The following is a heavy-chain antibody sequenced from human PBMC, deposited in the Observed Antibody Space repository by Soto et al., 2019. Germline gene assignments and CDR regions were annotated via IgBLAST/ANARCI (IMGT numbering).Heavy chain of an antibody. CDR2: ISGSGGST. Sequence: GGSLRLSCAASGFTFSSYAMSWVRQAPGKGLEWVSAISGSGGSTYYADSVKGRFTISRDNSKNTLYLQMNSLRAEDTAVYYCAKYMQTYYDFWGGSQNYGMDVWGQGTTVTVSS. CDR3: AKYMQTYYDFWGGSQNYGMDV. J-gene: IGHJ6*02. D-gene: IGHD3-3*01. V-gene: IGHV3-23*01. CDR1: GFTFSSYA.